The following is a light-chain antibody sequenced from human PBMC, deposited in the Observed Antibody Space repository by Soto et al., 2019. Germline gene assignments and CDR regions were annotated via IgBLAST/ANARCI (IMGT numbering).Light chain of an antibody. CDR1: SSNIGSNT. CDR2: SNN. CDR3: AAWDGSLRAYV. Sequence: QSVLTQPPSTSRTPGQRVTISCSGSSSNIGSNTVNWYQHLPGTAPKLLIYSNNQRPSGVPDRFSGSKSGTSASLAVSGLQSEDEADCYCAAWDGSLRAYVFGTGSKVTV. J-gene: IGLJ1*01. V-gene: IGLV1-44*01.